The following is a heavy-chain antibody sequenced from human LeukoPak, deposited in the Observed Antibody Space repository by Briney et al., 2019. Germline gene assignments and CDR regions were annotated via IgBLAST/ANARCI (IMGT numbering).Heavy chain of an antibody. CDR2: IYHTGST. CDR3: ARLQYCSGTSCYWFDP. Sequence: SQTLSLTCDVSGGSISSGLYSWSWIRQPLGKGLEWIGYIYHTGSTYYNPSLKSRVTISVNTSKNQFSLRLSSVTAADTAVYYCARLQYCSGTSCYWFDPWGQGTLVTVSS. J-gene: IGHJ5*02. V-gene: IGHV4-30-2*01. D-gene: IGHD2-2*01. CDR1: GGSISSGLYS.